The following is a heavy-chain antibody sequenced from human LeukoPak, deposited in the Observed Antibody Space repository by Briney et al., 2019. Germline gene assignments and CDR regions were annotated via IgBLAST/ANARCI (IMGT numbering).Heavy chain of an antibody. J-gene: IGHJ5*02. D-gene: IGHD5-12*01. CDR1: GYTFTNDD. CDR3: ARAAVATRRGSWFDP. CDR2: MNPNSGNT. V-gene: IGHV1-8*01. Sequence: PLASVKVSCKASGYTFTNDDINWVRQATGQGLEWMGWMNPNSGNTGYAQKFQGRVTMTRNTSINTAYMELSSLRSEDTAVYYCARAAVATRRGSWFDPWGQGTLVTVSS.